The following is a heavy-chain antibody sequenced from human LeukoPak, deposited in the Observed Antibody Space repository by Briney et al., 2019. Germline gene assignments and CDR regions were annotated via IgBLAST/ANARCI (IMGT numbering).Heavy chain of an antibody. CDR2: IRYDGSNK. Sequence: GGSLRLSCAASGFTFNNYGMHWVRQAPGKGLEWVAFIRYDGSNKYYADSVKGRFTISRDNSKNTLYLQMNSLRAEDTAVYYCAKENSSGYYYYYYYMDVWGKGTTVTISS. D-gene: IGHD3-22*01. CDR3: AKENSSGYYYYYYYMDV. CDR1: GFTFNNYG. J-gene: IGHJ6*03. V-gene: IGHV3-30*02.